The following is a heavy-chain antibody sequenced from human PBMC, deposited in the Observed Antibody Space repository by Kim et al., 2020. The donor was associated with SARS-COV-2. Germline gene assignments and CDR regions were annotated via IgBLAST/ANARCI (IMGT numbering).Heavy chain of an antibody. Sequence: YADSVKGRFTISRDNSKNTLYLQMNSLRAEDTAVYYCASLRIGVTTDFDYWGQGTLVTVSS. V-gene: IGHV3-30*03. CDR3: ASLRIGVTTDFDY. J-gene: IGHJ4*02. D-gene: IGHD4-17*01.